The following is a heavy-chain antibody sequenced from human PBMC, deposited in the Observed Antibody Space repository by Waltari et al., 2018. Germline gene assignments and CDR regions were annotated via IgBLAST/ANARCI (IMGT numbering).Heavy chain of an antibody. CDR1: GFTFSSYS. J-gene: IGHJ6*02. V-gene: IGHV3-21*01. CDR2: ISSSSSYI. D-gene: IGHD6-13*01. CDR3: ARDRVIAAAGPDNYYYYYGMDV. Sequence: EVQLVESGGGLVKPGGSLRLSCAASGFTFSSYSMNWVRQAPGKGLEWVSSISSSSSYIYYADSVKGRFTISRDNAKNSLYLQMNSLRAEDTAVYYCARDRVIAAAGPDNYYYYYGMDVWGQGP.